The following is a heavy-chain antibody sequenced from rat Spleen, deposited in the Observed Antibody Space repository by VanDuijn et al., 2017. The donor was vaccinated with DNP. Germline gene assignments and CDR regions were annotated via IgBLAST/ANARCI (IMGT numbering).Heavy chain of an antibody. CDR2: ISNTGDSP. CDR3: TRGSSLPGYLDY. Sequence: EVQLVESGGGSVQPGRSMKLSCAASGFTFSSFPMAWVRQAPTKGLDWVATISNTGDSPYYRDSVKGRFTISRDNGESSLYRQMNSLWSEDTATYYCTRGSSLPGYLDYWGQGVFVTVSS. J-gene: IGHJ2*01. CDR1: GFTFSSFP. D-gene: IGHD1-4*01. V-gene: IGHV5-46*01.